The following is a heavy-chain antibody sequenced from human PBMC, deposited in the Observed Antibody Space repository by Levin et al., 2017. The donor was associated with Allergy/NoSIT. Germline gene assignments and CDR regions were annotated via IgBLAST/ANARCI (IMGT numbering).Heavy chain of an antibody. CDR3: ARGGSYFGWVDY. D-gene: IGHD1-26*01. V-gene: IGHV3-30-3*01. CDR1: KFTFSSYA. CDR2: ISYDGSNK. J-gene: IGHJ4*02. Sequence: GGSLRLSCAASKFTFSSYAMHWVRQAPGKGLEWVALISYDGSNKYYADSVKGRFTISRDNSKNTLYLQMNSLRAEDTAVYYCARGGSYFGWVDYWGQGTLVTVSS.